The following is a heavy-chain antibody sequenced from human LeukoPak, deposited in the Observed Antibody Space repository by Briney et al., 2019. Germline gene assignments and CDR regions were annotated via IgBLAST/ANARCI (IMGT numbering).Heavy chain of an antibody. CDR2: IKEEGSEK. Sequence: GGSLRLSGAASGFTLSSYWISWVRQAPRKGLEWGANIKEEGSEKYYVDSVKGRFTISRDNAKNSLYLQMNSLRAEDTAMYYCARDYGGNSVYWGQGTLVTVSS. J-gene: IGHJ4*02. V-gene: IGHV3-7*01. CDR1: GFTLSSYW. D-gene: IGHD4-23*01. CDR3: ARDYGGNSVY.